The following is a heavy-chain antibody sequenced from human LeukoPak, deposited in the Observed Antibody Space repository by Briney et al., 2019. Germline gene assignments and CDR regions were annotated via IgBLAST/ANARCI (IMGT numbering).Heavy chain of an antibody. CDR1: GGSFSGYY. Sequence: PSETLSLTCAVYGGSFSGYYWSWIRQPPGKGLEWIGEINHSGSTNYNPSLKSRVTISVDTSKNQFSLKLSSVTAADTAVYYCARQSGLYGSGSYFRYWGQGTLVTVSS. D-gene: IGHD3-10*01. CDR2: INHSGST. V-gene: IGHV4-34*01. J-gene: IGHJ4*02. CDR3: ARQSGLYGSGSYFRY.